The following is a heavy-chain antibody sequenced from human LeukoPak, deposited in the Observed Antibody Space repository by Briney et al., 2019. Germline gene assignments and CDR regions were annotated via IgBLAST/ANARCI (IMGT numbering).Heavy chain of an antibody. CDR1: GFTFSSYA. D-gene: IGHD6-13*01. V-gene: IGHV3-23*01. Sequence: PGGSLRLSCAASGFTFSSYAMSWVRQAPGKGLEWVSAISGSGGSTYYADSVKGRFTISRDNAKNSVYLQMNSLRAEDTAVYYCAKDEAQQLVFLGEELFDYWGQGTLVTVSS. CDR2: ISGSGGST. J-gene: IGHJ4*02. CDR3: AKDEAQQLVFLGEELFDY.